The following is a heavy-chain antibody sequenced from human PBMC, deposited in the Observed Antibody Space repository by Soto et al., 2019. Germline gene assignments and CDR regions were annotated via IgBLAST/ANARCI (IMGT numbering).Heavy chain of an antibody. D-gene: IGHD3-3*01. CDR1: GFTFSSYA. J-gene: IGHJ4*02. V-gene: IGHV3-23*01. CDR3: AKDWEGFDFCSGYMNAYFDY. CDR2: ISGSGGST. Sequence: EVQLLESGGGLVQPGGSLRLSCAASGFTFSSYAMSWVRQAPGKGLEWVSAISGSGGSTYYADSVKGRFTISRDNSKNTLYLQMNSLRAEDTAVYYCAKDWEGFDFCSGYMNAYFDYWGQGTLVTVSS.